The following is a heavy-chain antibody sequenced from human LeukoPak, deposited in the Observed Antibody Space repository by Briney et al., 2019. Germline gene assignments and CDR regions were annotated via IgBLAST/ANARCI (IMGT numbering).Heavy chain of an antibody. CDR1: GFTFSSYG. CDR3: AREFNSFLFDCSGGQCLFMS. D-gene: IGHD2-15*01. V-gene: IGHV3-7*01. J-gene: IGHJ4*02. CDR2: IKPDGSEK. Sequence: PGRSLTLSCAASGFTFSSYGMHWVRQAPGKGLEWVANIKPDGSEKYYVDSVKGRFTISRDNAKNSLYLQMNNLRAEDTAMYYCAREFNSFLFDCSGGQCLFMSWGQGVLVTVSS.